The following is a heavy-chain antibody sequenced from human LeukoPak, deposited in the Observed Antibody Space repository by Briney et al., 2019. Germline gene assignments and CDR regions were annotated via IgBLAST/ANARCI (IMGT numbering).Heavy chain of an antibody. D-gene: IGHD1-26*01. J-gene: IGHJ3*01. CDR1: GFNFGDYA. V-gene: IGHV3-9*01. CDR2: IGWNTGTI. CDR3: AEVHRIVRVQGAFDV. Sequence: PGGSLRLSCAASGFNFGDYAMHWVRQVPGKGLEWVSGIGWNTGTIEYADSVKGRFTISRDNAKNSLFLQMNSLKPEDTALYYCAEVHRIVRVQGAFDVWGQGTMVTVSS.